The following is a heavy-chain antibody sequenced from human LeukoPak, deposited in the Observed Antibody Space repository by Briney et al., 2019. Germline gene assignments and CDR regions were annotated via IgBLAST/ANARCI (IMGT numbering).Heavy chain of an antibody. Sequence: ASVKVSCKASGYPFSNYDINWVRQAPGQGLEWMGWMNPKSGNTGYGQKFQGRVTMTRVTSITTAYMELRSLRSDDTAVYYCTKSSLAFGTKYFDPWGQGTLVSVSS. CDR1: GYPFSNYD. CDR2: MNPKSGNT. V-gene: IGHV1-8*01. D-gene: IGHD3-10*01. J-gene: IGHJ5*02. CDR3: TKSSLAFGTKYFDP.